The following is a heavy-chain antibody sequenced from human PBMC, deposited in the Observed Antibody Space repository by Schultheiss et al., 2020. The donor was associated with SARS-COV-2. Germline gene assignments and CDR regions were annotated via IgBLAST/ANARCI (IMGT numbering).Heavy chain of an antibody. CDR3: ARLGIAARQSFGRAYY. V-gene: IGHV5-51*01. CDR1: GYSFTSYW. J-gene: IGHJ4*02. CDR2: IYSGDSDT. D-gene: IGHD6-6*01. Sequence: GESLKISCKGSGYSFTSYWIGWVRQMPGKGLEWMGIIYSGDSDTRYSPSFQGQVTISADKSISTAYLQWSSLKASDTAMYYCARLGIAARQSFGRAYYWGQGTLVTVSS.